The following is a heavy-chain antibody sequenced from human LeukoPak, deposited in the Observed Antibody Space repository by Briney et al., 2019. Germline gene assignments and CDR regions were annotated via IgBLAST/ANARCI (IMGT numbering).Heavy chain of an antibody. D-gene: IGHD6-13*01. V-gene: IGHV1-46*01. J-gene: IGHJ4*02. CDR3: ARAQSIAATGARAFDY. Sequence: GASVKVSCKASGYTLTSYFIHWVRQRPGQGLEWMGVINPSSGSTSYAQKFQDRLPVTRDTSTCTVYMDLSSLGSEDTAIYYCARAQSIAATGARAFDYWGQGTLVTVSS. CDR2: INPSSGST. CDR1: GYTLTSYF.